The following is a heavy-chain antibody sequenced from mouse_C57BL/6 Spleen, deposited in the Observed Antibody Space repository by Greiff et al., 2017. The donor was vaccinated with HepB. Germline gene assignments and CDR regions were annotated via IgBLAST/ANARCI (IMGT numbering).Heavy chain of an antibody. Sequence: QVQLQQPGAELVRPGSSVKLSCKASGYTFTSYWMHWVKQRPIQGLEWIGNIDPSDSETHYNQKFKDKATLTVDKSSSTAYMQLSSLTSEDSAVYYCARYCNYDWFAYWGQGTLVTVSA. CDR3: ARYCNYDWFAY. J-gene: IGHJ3*01. CDR1: GYTFTSYW. V-gene: IGHV1-52*01. CDR2: IDPSDSET. D-gene: IGHD2-1*01.